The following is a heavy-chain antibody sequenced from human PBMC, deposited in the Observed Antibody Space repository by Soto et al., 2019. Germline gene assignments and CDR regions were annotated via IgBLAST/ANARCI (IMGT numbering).Heavy chain of an antibody. CDR1: GGSISSYY. CDR2: IYYSGST. V-gene: IGHV4-59*01. Sequence: PSETLSLTCTVSGGSISSYYWSWIRQPPGKGLEWIGYIYYSGSTNYNPSLKSRVTISVDTSKNQFSLKLSSVTAADTAVYYCAGISPYVDCSGGSCSDYYYGMDVWGQGTTVTVSS. J-gene: IGHJ6*02. D-gene: IGHD2-15*01. CDR3: AGISPYVDCSGGSCSDYYYGMDV.